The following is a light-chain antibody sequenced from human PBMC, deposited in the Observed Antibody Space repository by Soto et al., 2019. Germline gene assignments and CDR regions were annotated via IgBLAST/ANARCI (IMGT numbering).Light chain of an antibody. CDR2: GAS. J-gene: IGKJ1*01. CDR1: QSVSSN. V-gene: IGKV3-15*01. CDR3: QQYNNWPPKT. Sequence: EIVMTQSPATQSESPGERDTLSCRASQSVSSNLAWYQQKPGQAPRLLIYGASTRATGIPARFSGSGSGTEFTLTISSLQSEDFAVYYCQQYNNWPPKTFGQGTKVDIK.